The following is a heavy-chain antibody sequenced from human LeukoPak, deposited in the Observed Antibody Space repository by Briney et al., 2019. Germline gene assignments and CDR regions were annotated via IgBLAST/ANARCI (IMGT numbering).Heavy chain of an antibody. CDR3: ARDLGYSSGWYPPTGY. Sequence: ASVKVSCKASGYTFTSYAMHWVRQAPGQRLEWMGWINAGYGNTKYSQKFQGRVTITRDTSASTAYMELSSLRSEDTAVYYCARDLGYSSGWYPPTGYWGQGTLVTVSS. J-gene: IGHJ4*02. CDR1: GYTFTSYA. D-gene: IGHD6-19*01. V-gene: IGHV1-3*01. CDR2: INAGYGNT.